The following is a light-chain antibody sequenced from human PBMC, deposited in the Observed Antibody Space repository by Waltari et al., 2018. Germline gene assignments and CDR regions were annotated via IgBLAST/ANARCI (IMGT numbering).Light chain of an antibody. CDR2: AAS. CDR3: LQDYDYPFT. CDR1: QGIGND. Sequence: AIQMAQSPSSLSAYVGDRVTISCRTSQGIGNDLGWYQQKPGKAPKLLIYAASILQSGVSSRFSGSGSGTEFTLTISSLQPEDFATYYCLQDYDYPFTFGPGTKVEI. V-gene: IGKV1-6*01. J-gene: IGKJ3*01.